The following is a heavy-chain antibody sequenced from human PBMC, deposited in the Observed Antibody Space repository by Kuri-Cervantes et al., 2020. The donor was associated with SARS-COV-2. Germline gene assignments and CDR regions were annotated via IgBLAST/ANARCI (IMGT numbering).Heavy chain of an antibody. J-gene: IGHJ6*03. V-gene: IGHV3-30*02. CDR2: TRYDGNNQ. CDR1: GFTFKTYG. Sequence: GSLRLSCAASGFTFKTYGMHWVRRAPGKGLEWVALTRYDGNNQYYGDSVKGRFSISRGNSKNTLYLHMNSLRAEDTAVYYCARDGYCSSTSCYSYYYYMDVWGKGTTVTVSS. CDR3: ARDGYCSSTSCYSYYYYMDV. D-gene: IGHD2-2*03.